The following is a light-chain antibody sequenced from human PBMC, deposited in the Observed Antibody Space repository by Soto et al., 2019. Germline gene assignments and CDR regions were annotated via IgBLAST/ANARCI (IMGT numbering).Light chain of an antibody. Sequence: DTQLTQSPSFLSASVGDRVAIACRASQDVSRSVGWYQQKPGTAPKLLISAASTLNSGVPSRFSGSGSGTDFTLTISSLQPEDFATYYCQQLWTYPLTFGGGTK. J-gene: IGKJ4*01. CDR2: AAS. V-gene: IGKV1-9*01. CDR1: QDVSRS. CDR3: QQLWTYPLT.